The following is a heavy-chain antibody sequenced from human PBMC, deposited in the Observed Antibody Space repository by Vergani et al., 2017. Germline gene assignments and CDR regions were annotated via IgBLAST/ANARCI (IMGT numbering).Heavy chain of an antibody. CDR1: GFTFSSYA. J-gene: IGHJ4*02. CDR3: AREEGGYDYGYYFDY. CDR2: ISTSGSTI. Sequence: EVQLLESGGGLVQPGGSLRLSCAASGFTFSSYAMSWIRQAPGKGLEWISYISTSGSTIYYADSVKGRFTISRDNAKSSLYLQMNSLRAEDTAVYYCAREEGGYDYGYYFDYWGQGTLVTVSS. D-gene: IGHD5-12*01. V-gene: IGHV3-48*04.